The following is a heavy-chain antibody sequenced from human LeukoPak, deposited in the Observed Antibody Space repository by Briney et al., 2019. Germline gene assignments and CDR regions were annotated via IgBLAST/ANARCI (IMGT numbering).Heavy chain of an antibody. CDR3: AREIRDSDCNFDC. J-gene: IGHJ4*02. CDR2: IHYSGRS. D-gene: IGHD2-21*02. V-gene: IGHV4-38-2*02. CDR1: GFTFTDDY. Sequence: PGGSLRLSCAASGFTFTDDYMSWIRQAPGKGLEWIGSIHYSGRSFYSPSLKSRVTISLDTSKNQFSLKLSSVTAADTAVYYCAREIRDSDCNFDCWGQGTLVTVSS.